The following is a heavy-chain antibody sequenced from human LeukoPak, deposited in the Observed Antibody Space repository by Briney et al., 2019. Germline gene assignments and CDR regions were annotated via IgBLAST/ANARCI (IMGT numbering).Heavy chain of an antibody. CDR3: ARGPYGGYEKAFDY. CDR2: INHSGST. CDR1: GGSFSGYY. V-gene: IGHV4-34*01. J-gene: IGHJ4*02. Sequence: SETLSLTCAVYGGSFSGYYWSWIRQPPGKGLEWIGEINHSGSTNYNPSLKSRVTISVDTSKNQFSLKLSSVTAADTAVYYCARGPYGGYEKAFDYWGQGTLVTVSS. D-gene: IGHD5-12*01.